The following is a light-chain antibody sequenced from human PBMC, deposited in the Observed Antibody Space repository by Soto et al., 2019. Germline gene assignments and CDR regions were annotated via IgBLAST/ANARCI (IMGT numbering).Light chain of an antibody. J-gene: IGLJ2*01. V-gene: IGLV2-8*01. CDR1: SSDVGTYNY. CDR3: SSYAGSNNFVV. Sequence: QSALTQPPSASGSLGQSVTISCTGSSSDVGTYNYVSWYQQYPGKAPKLMIYEVTKRPSGVPDRFSGSKSGNMASLTVSGLQADDEADYYCSSYAGSNNFVVFGGGTKLTVL. CDR2: EVT.